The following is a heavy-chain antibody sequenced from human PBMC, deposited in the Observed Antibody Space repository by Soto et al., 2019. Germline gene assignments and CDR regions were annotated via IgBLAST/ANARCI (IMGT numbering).Heavy chain of an antibody. J-gene: IGHJ4*02. Sequence: QVQLVESGGGVVQPGRSLRLYCAASGFTFSSYGMPWVRQAPGKGLEWVSSIWYDGDNKYYADSVKGRFTISRDNSRNTLFLQMNSLRAEDTGLYHCVGRGNQNWDDYWGLGTQVTVSS. CDR1: GFTFSSYG. CDR2: IWYDGDNK. V-gene: IGHV3-33*01. D-gene: IGHD7-27*01. CDR3: VGRGNQNWDDY.